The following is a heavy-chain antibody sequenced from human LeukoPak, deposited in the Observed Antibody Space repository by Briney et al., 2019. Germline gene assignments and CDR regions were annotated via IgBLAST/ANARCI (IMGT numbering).Heavy chain of an antibody. V-gene: IGHV1-69*13. Sequence: SVKVSCKASGGTFSSYAISWVRQAPGQGLEWMGGIIPIFGTANYAQKFQGRVTITADESTSTAYMELSSLRSEDTAVYYCARSIAAAGTDKYSFNYWGQGTLVTVS. J-gene: IGHJ4*02. CDR1: GGTFSSYA. CDR3: ARSIAAAGTDKYSFNY. CDR2: IIPIFGTA. D-gene: IGHD6-13*01.